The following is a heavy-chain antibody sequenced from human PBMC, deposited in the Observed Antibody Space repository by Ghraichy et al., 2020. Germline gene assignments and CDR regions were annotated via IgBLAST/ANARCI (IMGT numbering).Heavy chain of an antibody. D-gene: IGHD6-6*01. V-gene: IGHV3-43*01. CDR3: ASHRGYSSSSSPLEY. CDR2: ISWDGGST. CDR1: GFTFDDYT. Sequence: GGSLRLSCAASGFTFDDYTMHWVRQAPGKGLEWVSLISWDGGSTYYADSVKGRFTISRDNSKNSLYLQMNSLRTEDTALYYCASHRGYSSSSSPLEYWGQGTLVTVSS. J-gene: IGHJ4*02.